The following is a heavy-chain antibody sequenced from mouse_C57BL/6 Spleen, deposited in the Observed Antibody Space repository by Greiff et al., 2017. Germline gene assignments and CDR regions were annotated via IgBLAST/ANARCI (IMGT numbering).Heavy chain of an antibody. Sequence: VQLQQSGPELVKPGASVKIPCKASGYTFTDYNMDWVKQSPGQSLEWIGDINPNNGGTIYNQKFQGKATLPVDTSSSTAYMELRSLTSEDTAFYDCARPGSSPFYAMDYWGQGTSVTVSS. V-gene: IGHV1-18*01. J-gene: IGHJ4*01. CDR2: INPNNGGT. CDR1: GYTFTDYN. D-gene: IGHD1-1*01. CDR3: ARPGSSPFYAMDY.